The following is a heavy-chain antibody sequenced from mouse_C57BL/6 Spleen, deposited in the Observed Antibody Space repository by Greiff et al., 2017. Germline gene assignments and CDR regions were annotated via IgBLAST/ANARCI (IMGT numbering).Heavy chain of an antibody. Sequence: EVQLQQSGAELVRPGASVKLSCTASGYNIKGYYMHWVKQRPEQGLEWIGRIDPEDGDTEYAPKFQGKATMTADTSSNTAYLQLSSLTSEDTAVYYCTTSTAVYYFDYWGQGTTLTVSS. CDR1: GYNIKGYY. J-gene: IGHJ2*01. V-gene: IGHV14-1*01. CDR3: TTSTAVYYFDY. D-gene: IGHD1-2*01. CDR2: IDPEDGDT.